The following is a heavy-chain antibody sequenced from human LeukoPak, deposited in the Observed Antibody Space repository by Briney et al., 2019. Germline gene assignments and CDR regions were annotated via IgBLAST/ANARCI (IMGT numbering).Heavy chain of an antibody. CDR1: GFTFSSQG. Sequence: QTGGSLRLSCAASGFTFSSQGMSWVRQAPGKGLEWVSAITGSGSITYYSDSVKGRFTISRDNSKNTVYLQLNSLRVEDTAVYYCAKMRGYFDYRGQGTLVTVSS. CDR3: AKMRGYFDY. J-gene: IGHJ4*02. V-gene: IGHV3-23*01. D-gene: IGHD3-10*01. CDR2: ITGSGSIT.